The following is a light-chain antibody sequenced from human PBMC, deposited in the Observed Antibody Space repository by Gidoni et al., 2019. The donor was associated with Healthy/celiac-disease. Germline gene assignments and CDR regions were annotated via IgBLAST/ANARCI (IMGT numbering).Light chain of an antibody. CDR2: GNS. V-gene: IGLV1-40*01. Sequence: QSVLTQPPSVSGAPGQTGPISCTGISSNIGAGYDVHWYQQLPGTAHKLLIYGNSNRTSGVPDRFSGSKSGTSASLASTGLQAEDEADYYCQSYDSSLSGFYVFGTGTKVTVL. CDR1: SSNIGAGYD. J-gene: IGLJ1*01. CDR3: QSYDSSLSGFYV.